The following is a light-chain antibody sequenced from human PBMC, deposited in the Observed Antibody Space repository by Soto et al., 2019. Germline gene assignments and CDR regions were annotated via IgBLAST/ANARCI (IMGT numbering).Light chain of an antibody. CDR2: GAS. CDR1: QSVSSSY. Sequence: EIVLTQSPGTLSLSPGERATLSCRASQSVSSSYLAWYQQTPGQAPRLLIYGASSRVTGIPDRFSGSGSGTDFTLSISRLEPEDFAVYYCQQYGSSWTFGQGTKVESK. CDR3: QQYGSSWT. J-gene: IGKJ1*01. V-gene: IGKV3-20*01.